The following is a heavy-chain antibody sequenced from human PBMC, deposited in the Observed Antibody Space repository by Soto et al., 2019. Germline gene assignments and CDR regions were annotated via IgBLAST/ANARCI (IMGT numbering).Heavy chain of an antibody. D-gene: IGHD5-12*01. V-gene: IGHV5-10-1*01. CDR1: GYSFTSYW. CDR2: IDPSDSYT. CDR3: ARRKRDGYNPGYAFDI. J-gene: IGHJ3*02. Sequence: PGESLKISCKGSGYSFTSYWISWVRQMPGKGLEWMGRIDPSDSYTNYSPSFQGHVTISADKSISTAYLQWSSLKASDTAMYYCARRKRDGYNPGYAFDICGQGTMVTVSS.